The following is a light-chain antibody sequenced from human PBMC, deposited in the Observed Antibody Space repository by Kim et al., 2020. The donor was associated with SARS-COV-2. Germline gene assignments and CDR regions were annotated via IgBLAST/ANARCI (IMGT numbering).Light chain of an antibody. CDR3: QQADSFPIT. J-gene: IGKJ5*01. CDR2: AAS. Sequence: DIQMTQSPSSVSASVGDRVTITCRASQDIGNWLAWYQQKPGKAPNLLIYAASSLQSGAPSKFSGRGSGTDFTLTISSLQPEDVATYYCQQADSFPITFGQGTRLEIK. V-gene: IGKV1-12*01. CDR1: QDIGNW.